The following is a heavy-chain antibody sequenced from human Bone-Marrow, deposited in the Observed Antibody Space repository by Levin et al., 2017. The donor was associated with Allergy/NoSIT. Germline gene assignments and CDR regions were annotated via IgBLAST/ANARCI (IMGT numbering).Heavy chain of an antibody. CDR2: INTSGRTV. CDR3: TRENLYATSGYYFDH. J-gene: IGHJ4*02. D-gene: IGHD3-22*01. CDR1: GFTFSDYY. V-gene: IGHV3-11*01. Sequence: KHGESLKISCAASGFTFSDYYMSWVRQAPGERLEWIADINTSGRTVYYAESVKGRFTISRDNTKNSLFLQIDSLRGEDTAIYYCTRENLYATSGYYFDHWGQGTLVTVSS.